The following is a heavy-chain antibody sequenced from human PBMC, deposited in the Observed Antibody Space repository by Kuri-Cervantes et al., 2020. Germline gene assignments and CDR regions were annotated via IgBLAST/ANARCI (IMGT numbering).Heavy chain of an antibody. D-gene: IGHD3-10*01. V-gene: IGHV3-48*02. Sequence: GESLKISCAASGFIFSAYNMNWVRQAPGKGLEWVSHISSSNLVTYYADSMKGRFIISRDKAKNSLYLQMNSLSDEDTAVYYCARARFGELSINYFDYWGQGTLVTVSS. J-gene: IGHJ4*02. CDR3: ARARFGELSINYFDY. CDR2: ISSSNLVT. CDR1: GFIFSAYN.